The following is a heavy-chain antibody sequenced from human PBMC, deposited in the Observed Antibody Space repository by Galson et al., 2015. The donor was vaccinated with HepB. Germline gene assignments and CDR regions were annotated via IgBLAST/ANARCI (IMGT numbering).Heavy chain of an antibody. J-gene: IGHJ5*02. CDR1: GDSVSSNSAA. V-gene: IGHV6-1*01. CDR3: ARAAIFGVVIPNCFDP. CDR2: TYYRSKWYN. D-gene: IGHD3-3*01. Sequence: CAISGDSVSSNSAAWNWIRQSPSRGLEWLGRTYYRSKWYNDYAVSVKSRITINPDTSKNQFSLQLNSVTPEDTAVYYCARAAIFGVVIPNCFDPWGQGTLVTVSS.